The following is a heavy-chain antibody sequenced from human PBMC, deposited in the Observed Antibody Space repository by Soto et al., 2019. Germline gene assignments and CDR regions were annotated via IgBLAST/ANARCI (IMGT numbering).Heavy chain of an antibody. D-gene: IGHD3-3*01. J-gene: IGHJ6*02. CDR1: GGTFSSYA. CDR2: IIPIVGTA. Sequence: ASVKVSCKASGGTFSSYAISWVRQAPGEGLEWMGGIIPIVGTANYAQKFQGRVTITADESTSTAYMELSSLRSEDTAVYYCARDISITIFGVVNDYYYYGMDVWGQGTTVAVYS. CDR3: ARDISITIFGVVNDYYYYGMDV. V-gene: IGHV1-69*13.